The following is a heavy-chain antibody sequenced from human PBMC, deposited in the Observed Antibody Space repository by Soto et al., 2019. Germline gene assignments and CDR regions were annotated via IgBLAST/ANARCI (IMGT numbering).Heavy chain of an antibody. CDR3: ARRGSGTVSGYMSDY. CDR2: ISGYSGNT. Sequence: QVHLVQSGADVKKPGASVKVSCKASGYTFTSYGISWVRQAPGQGLEWMGWISGYSGNTNYAPKFQDRVTMTTDTSTSTAYRELRSLTSADTAVEYCARRGSGTVSGYMSDYWGQGTVVTVSS. CDR1: GYTFTSYG. D-gene: IGHD4-17*01. V-gene: IGHV1-18*01. J-gene: IGHJ4*02.